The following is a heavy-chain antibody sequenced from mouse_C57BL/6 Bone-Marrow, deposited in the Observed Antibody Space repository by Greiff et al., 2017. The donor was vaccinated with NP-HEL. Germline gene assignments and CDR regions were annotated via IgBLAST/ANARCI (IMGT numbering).Heavy chain of an antibody. V-gene: IGHV1-55*01. J-gene: IGHJ3*01. Sequence: VQLQQPGAELVMPGASVKLSCKASGYTFTSYWITWVKQRPGQGLEWIGDIYPGSGSTNYNEKFKSKATLTVDTSSSTAYMQLSSLTSEDSAVYYCAGNYGAYWGQGTLVTVSA. D-gene: IGHD2-1*01. CDR3: AGNYGAY. CDR1: GYTFTSYW. CDR2: IYPGSGST.